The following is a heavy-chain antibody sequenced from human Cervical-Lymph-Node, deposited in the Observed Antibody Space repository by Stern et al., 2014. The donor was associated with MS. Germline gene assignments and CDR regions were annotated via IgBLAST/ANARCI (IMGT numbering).Heavy chain of an antibody. CDR3: ARGRTSRNWFDP. J-gene: IGHJ5*02. CDR2: MNPNSGNT. CDR1: GYTFTSYD. D-gene: IGHD1-1*01. Sequence: QVQLVQSGAEVKKPGASVKVSCTASGYTFTSYDIIWVRQATGQVLEWMGWMNPNSGNTDYTQKFQGRLTMTRSTSINTAYMELSSLRSEDTAVYFCARGRTSRNWFDPWGQGTLVTVSS. V-gene: IGHV1-8*01.